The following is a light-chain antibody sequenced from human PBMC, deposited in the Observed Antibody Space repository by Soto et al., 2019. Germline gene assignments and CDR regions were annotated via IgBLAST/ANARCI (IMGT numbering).Light chain of an antibody. CDR3: QHFNGYPLT. CDR2: DAS. CDR1: QGISSS. Sequence: AIQLTQSPSSLSASVGDRVTITCRASQGISSSLAWDQQKPGKAPKLLIYDASILEGGVPSRFSGSGSGTDFTLTISSLQPEDFATYYCQHFNGYPLTFGGGTKVEIK. J-gene: IGKJ4*01. V-gene: IGKV1-13*02.